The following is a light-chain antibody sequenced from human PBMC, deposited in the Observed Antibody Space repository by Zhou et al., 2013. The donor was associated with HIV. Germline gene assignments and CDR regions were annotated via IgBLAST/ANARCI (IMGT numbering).Light chain of an antibody. V-gene: IGKV1-39*01. CDR3: QQSYSSPIT. CDR2: AAS. J-gene: IGKJ5*01. CDR1: QNINTF. Sequence: DIQMTQSPSSLSASVGDRVTIACRASQNINTFLNWYQQKPGKAPELLIYAASSLQSGVPSRFSGSGSGTDFTLTISSLQPEDFATYYCQQSYSSPITFGQGTRLEIK.